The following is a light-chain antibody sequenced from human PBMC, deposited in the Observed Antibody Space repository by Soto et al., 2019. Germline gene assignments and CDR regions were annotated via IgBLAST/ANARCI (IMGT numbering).Light chain of an antibody. Sequence: EIVMTHSPATLSVSPGERATLSCRASLSVSDNLAWYQQKPGQAPRLLIYGASTRATGIPARFSGSGSGTEFTLTINSLQSEDFALYFCQQSNNWPYTFGQGTKLEIK. V-gene: IGKV3-15*01. CDR3: QQSNNWPYT. J-gene: IGKJ2*01. CDR2: GAS. CDR1: LSVSDN.